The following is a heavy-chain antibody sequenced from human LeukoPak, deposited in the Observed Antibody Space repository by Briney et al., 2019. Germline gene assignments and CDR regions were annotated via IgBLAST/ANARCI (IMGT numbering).Heavy chain of an antibody. Sequence: GGSLRLSCAASGFTFDDYGMSWVRQAPGKGLGWVSGINWNGGSTGYADSVKGRFTISRDNAKNTLYLQMNSLRAEDTAVYYCASGSRRDGYNFVTDWGQGTLVTVSS. V-gene: IGHV3-20*04. CDR1: GFTFDDYG. J-gene: IGHJ4*02. CDR3: ASGSRRDGYNFVTD. D-gene: IGHD5-24*01. CDR2: INWNGGST.